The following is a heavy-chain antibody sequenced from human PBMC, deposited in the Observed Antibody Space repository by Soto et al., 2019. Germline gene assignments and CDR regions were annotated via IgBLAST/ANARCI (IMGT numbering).Heavy chain of an antibody. J-gene: IGHJ5*02. CDR1: GGPHSRGGYY. CDR3: ARDRGIAARPGWFDP. CDR2: IYYSGST. D-gene: IGHD6-6*01. Sequence: PLSLPRTCSGGPHSRGGYYWSWLRLPPGKGLGLIGYIYYSGSTDYNPSLRSRVTISVDTSKNQFSLKLSSVTAADTAVYYCARDRGIAARPGWFDPWGQGTLVTVSS. V-gene: IGHV4-31*03.